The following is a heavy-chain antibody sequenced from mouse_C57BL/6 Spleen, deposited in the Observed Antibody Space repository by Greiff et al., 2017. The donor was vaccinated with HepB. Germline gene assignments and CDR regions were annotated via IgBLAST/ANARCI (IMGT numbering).Heavy chain of an antibody. CDR1: GFTFSDYG. V-gene: IGHV5-17*01. CDR2: ISSGSSTI. CDR3: ARTQATPYAMDY. D-gene: IGHD3-2*02. J-gene: IGHJ4*01. Sequence: EVMLVESGGGLVKPGGSLKLSCAASGFTFSDYGMHWVRQAPEKGLEWVAYISSGSSTIYYADTVKGRFTIARANAKNTLFLQMTSLRSEDTAMYYCARTQATPYAMDYWGQGTSVTVSS.